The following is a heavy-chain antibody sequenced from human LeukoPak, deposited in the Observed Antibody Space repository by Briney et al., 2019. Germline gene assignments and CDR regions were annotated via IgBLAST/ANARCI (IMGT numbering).Heavy chain of an antibody. V-gene: IGHV4-34*01. D-gene: IGHD6-19*01. CDR1: GGSFSGYY. CDR2: INHSGST. Sequence: SETLSLTCAVYGGSFSGYYWSWIRQPPGKGLEWIGEINHSGSTNYNPSLKSRVTISVDTSKNQFSLKLSSVTAADTAVHYCASSGRSSGWYGNAFFGIWGQGTMVTVSS. CDR3: ASSGRSSGWYGNAFFGI. J-gene: IGHJ3*02.